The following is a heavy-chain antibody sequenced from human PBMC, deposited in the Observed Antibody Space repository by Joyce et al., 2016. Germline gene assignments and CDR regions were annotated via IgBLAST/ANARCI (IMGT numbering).Heavy chain of an antibody. J-gene: IGHJ3*02. CDR1: GYTFTGYY. Sequence: HLVQSGAEMKKPGASVKVSCSVSGYTFTGYYIHWVRQAPGQGLEWMGRIDPTSGGTKFSQKFQGRVTMTGDTSITTVYMQLNRLTSDDTAVYFCATSGPEGYAFDIWGQGTLVIVSS. V-gene: IGHV1-2*06. CDR2: IDPTSGGT. CDR3: ATSGPEGYAFDI.